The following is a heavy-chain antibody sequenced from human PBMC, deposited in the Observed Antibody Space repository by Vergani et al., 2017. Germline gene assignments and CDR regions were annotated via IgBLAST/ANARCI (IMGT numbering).Heavy chain of an antibody. J-gene: IGHJ6*03. CDR2: ISSNGGST. Sequence: EVQLVESGGGLVQPGGSLRLSCAASGFTFSSYEMNWVRQAPGKGLEYVSAISSNGGSTYYANSVKGRFTISRDNSKNTLYLQMGSLRAEDMAVYYCARVARPYYYYYMDVWGKGTTVTVSS. CDR3: ARVARPYYYYYMDV. V-gene: IGHV3-64*01. CDR1: GFTFSSYE. D-gene: IGHD6-6*01.